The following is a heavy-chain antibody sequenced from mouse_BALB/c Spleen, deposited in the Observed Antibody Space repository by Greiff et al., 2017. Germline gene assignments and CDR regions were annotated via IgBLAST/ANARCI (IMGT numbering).Heavy chain of an antibody. D-gene: IGHD1-1*01. CDR2: INPSNGGT. CDR3: TYDGFAY. CDR1: GYTFTSYY. J-gene: IGHJ3*01. Sequence: QVHVKQSGAELVKPGASVKLSCKASGYTFTSYYMYWVKQRPGQGLEWIGEINPSNGGTNFNEKFKSKATLTVDKSSSTAYMQLSSLTSEDSAVYYCTYDGFAYWGQGTLVTVSA. V-gene: IGHV1S81*02.